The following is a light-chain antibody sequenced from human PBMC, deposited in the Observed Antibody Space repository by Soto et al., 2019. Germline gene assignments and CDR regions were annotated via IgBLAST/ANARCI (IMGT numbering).Light chain of an antibody. CDR1: SGHSSYA. Sequence: QPVLTQSPSASASLGASVKLTCTLSSGHSSYAIAWHQQQPEKGHRYLMKLNSDGSHSKGDGIPDRFSGSSSGAERYLTISSLQSEDEADYYCQTWGTGPLVFGGGTKVTVL. CDR2: LNSDGSH. CDR3: QTWGTGPLV. J-gene: IGLJ2*01. V-gene: IGLV4-69*01.